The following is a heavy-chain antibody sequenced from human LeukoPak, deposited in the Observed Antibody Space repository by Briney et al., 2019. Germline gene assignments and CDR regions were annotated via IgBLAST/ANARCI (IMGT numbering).Heavy chain of an antibody. CDR2: INSNTGGT. Sequence: PGASVKVSCKASGYTFTGSFMHWVRQAPGQGLEWMGWINSNTGGTKFAQKFQDRVTMTRDTSIRTVYMELSSLRSDDTAVYYCARADPVDYWGQGTHITVSS. V-gene: IGHV1-2*02. J-gene: IGHJ4*02. CDR3: ARADPVDY. CDR1: GYTFTGSF.